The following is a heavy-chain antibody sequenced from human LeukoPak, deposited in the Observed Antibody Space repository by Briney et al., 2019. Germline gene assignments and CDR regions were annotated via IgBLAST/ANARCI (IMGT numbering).Heavy chain of an antibody. CDR1: GGSISSYY. CDR3: ARVGGAYNYGYFDS. V-gene: IGHV4-4*07. D-gene: IGHD5-18*01. Sequence: SETLSLTCTVSGGSISSYYCNWIRQPAGKGLQWIGRIYTSGSTNYNPSLKSRVTMSVDTSKNQFSLKLSTVTAADTAVYYCARVGGAYNYGYFDSWGQGTLVTVSS. J-gene: IGHJ4*02. CDR2: IYTSGST.